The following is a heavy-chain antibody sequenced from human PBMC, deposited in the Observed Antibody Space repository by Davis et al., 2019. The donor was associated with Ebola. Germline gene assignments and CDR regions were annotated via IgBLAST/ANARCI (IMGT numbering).Heavy chain of an antibody. Sequence: GGSLRLSCAASGFTFSSYAMSWVRQAPGKGLEWVSYISSSSSTIYYADSVKGRFIISRDNAKNSLYLQMNSLRDEDTAVYFCARGGKLPVGYYYYGMDVWGQGTTVTVSS. CDR2: ISSSSSTI. V-gene: IGHV3-48*02. D-gene: IGHD2-15*01. J-gene: IGHJ6*02. CDR1: GFTFSSYA. CDR3: ARGGKLPVGYYYYGMDV.